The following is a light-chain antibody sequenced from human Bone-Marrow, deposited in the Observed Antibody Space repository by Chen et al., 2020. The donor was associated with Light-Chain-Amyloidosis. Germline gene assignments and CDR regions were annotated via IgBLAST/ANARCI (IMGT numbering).Light chain of an antibody. CDR2: DDS. CDR3: QVWDRSSDRPV. V-gene: IGLV3-21*02. J-gene: IGLJ3*02. Sequence: SYVLTQPSSVSVAPGQTATIACGGNNIGSTRVHWYQQTPGQAPLLVVYDDSDRPSGIPGRVSGSYSGNTATLTSSRVEAGDEADYYCQVWDRSSDRPVFGGGTKLTVL. CDR1: NIGSTR.